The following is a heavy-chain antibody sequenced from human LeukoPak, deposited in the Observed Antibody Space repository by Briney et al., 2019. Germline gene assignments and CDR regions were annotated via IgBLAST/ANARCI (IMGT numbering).Heavy chain of an antibody. CDR1: GFTFSSYG. CDR2: IRYDGSNK. D-gene: IGHD3-22*01. V-gene: IGHV3-30*02. CDR3: ARDPYDSSGYGLDY. Sequence: GGSLRLSCAASGFTFSSYGMHWVRQAPGKGLEWVAFIRYDGSNKYYADSVKGRFTISRDNSKNTLYLQMNSLRAEDTAVYYCARDPYDSSGYGLDYWGQGTLVTVSS. J-gene: IGHJ4*02.